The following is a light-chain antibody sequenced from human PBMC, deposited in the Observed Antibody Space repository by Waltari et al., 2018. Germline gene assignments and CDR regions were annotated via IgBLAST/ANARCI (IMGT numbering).Light chain of an antibody. V-gene: IGKV1-33*01. CDR1: HDIANY. J-gene: IGKJ3*01. CDR2: DAS. Sequence: DIQLTQSPSSLSASVGARANITCQASHDIANYLNWYQQKAGKAPKLLIYDASNLETGIPSRFSGSGSGTDFTFTIISLQPEDVATYYCQQYNNLPFTFGPGTKVDMK. CDR3: QQYNNLPFT.